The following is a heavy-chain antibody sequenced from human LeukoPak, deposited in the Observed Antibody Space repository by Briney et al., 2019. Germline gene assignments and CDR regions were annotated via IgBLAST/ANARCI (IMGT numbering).Heavy chain of an antibody. D-gene: IGHD2-15*01. CDR1: GDSINRYP. J-gene: IGHJ4*01. CDR3: ARQSDSGGYFEY. V-gene: IGHV4-4*07. Sequence: SETLSLTRTVSGDSINRYPWTWIRQPAGRGLEWIGRIYDSGTTNYKPSLKSRVSMSVETPKNQFSLRLGSVTAADTAVYYCARQSDSGGYFEYWGQGIRVTVSS. CDR2: IYDSGTT.